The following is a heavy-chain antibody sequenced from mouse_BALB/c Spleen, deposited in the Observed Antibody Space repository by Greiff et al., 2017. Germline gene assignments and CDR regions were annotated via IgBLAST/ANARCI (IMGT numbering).Heavy chain of an antibody. D-gene: IGHD2-1*01. V-gene: IGHV3-8*02. CDR3: ARGGGNYDYAMDY. Sequence: EVQLQESGPSLVKPSQTLSLTCSVTGDSITSGYWNWIRKFPGNKLEYMGYISYSGSTYYNPSLKSRISITRDTSKNQYYLQLNSVTTEDTATYYCARGGGNYDYAMDYWGQGTSVTVSS. J-gene: IGHJ4*01. CDR2: ISYSGST. CDR1: GDSITSGY.